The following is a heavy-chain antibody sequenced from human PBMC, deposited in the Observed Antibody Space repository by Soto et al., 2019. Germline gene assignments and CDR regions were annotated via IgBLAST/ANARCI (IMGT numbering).Heavy chain of an antibody. D-gene: IGHD3-22*01. CDR3: ARDGTLYDSSAYYYVY. Sequence: SVKSRKASGGTFSRYAINWLRQAPGQGLEWMGGIIPVFGKANYAQKFQGRVTITADESTTTGYMELRSLTSEDTAVYYCARDGTLYDSSAYYYVYWGQGTLVTVSS. J-gene: IGHJ4*02. CDR2: IIPVFGKA. CDR1: GGTFSRYA. V-gene: IGHV1-69*13.